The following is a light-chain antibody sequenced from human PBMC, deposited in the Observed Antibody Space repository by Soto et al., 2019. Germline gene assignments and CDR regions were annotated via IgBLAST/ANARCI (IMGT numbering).Light chain of an antibody. CDR3: YSYTSSSTYV. CDR2: DVS. J-gene: IGLJ1*01. Sequence: QSALTQPASVSGSPGQSITISCTGTSSDVGGYNYVSWYQQHPAKAPKVMIYDVSNRPSGVSNRFSGSKSDNTASLTISGLQAEDEADYYCYSYTSSSTYVFGTGTKVTVL. V-gene: IGLV2-14*03. CDR1: SSDVGGYNY.